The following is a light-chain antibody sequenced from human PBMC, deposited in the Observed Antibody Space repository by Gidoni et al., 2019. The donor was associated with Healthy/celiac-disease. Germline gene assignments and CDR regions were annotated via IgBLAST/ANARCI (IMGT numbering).Light chain of an antibody. CDR3: QGGLT. CDR1: QSVRSSY. Sequence: EIVLTQSPGTLSLSPGERATLSCRASQSVRSSYLAWYQQKPGQAPMLLIYGASSRATGIPDRFSGSGSGTDFTLTISRLEPEDFAVYYCQGGLTFGGGTKVEIK. V-gene: IGKV3-20*01. CDR2: GAS. J-gene: IGKJ4*01.